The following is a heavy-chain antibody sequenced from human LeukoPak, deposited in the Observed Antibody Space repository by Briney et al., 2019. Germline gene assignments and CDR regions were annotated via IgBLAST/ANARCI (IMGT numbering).Heavy chain of an antibody. D-gene: IGHD3-22*01. Sequence: PSETLSLTCAVYGGSFSGYYWSWIRQPPGKGLEWIGEINHSGSTNYNPSLKSRVTISVDTSKNQFSLKLSSVTAADTAVYYLSRSRYYSDNSGYYYYYYYMDVCGKGKRVTVSS. CDR1: GGSFSGYY. CDR3: SRSRYYSDNSGYYYYYYYMDV. J-gene: IGHJ6*03. V-gene: IGHV4-34*01. CDR2: INHSGST.